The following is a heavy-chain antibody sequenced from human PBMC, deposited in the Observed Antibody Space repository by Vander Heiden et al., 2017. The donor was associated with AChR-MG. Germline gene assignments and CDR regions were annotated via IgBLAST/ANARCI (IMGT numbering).Heavy chain of an antibody. J-gene: IGHJ2*01. CDR3: AREKEAGGDYRRLGYYHL. V-gene: IGHV1-2*02. D-gene: IGHD4-17*01. Sequence: QVQLAQSGAEVKKPGASVKVSCMASGYTFTGYYMHWVRQAPGQGLEWMGWINPNSAGTNYAQKLQGRDTMTRDTSISTAYLELRRLRPEETAVYYCAREKEAGGDYRRLGYYHLWVRGTLVTVSS. CDR1: GYTFTGYY. CDR2: INPNSAGT.